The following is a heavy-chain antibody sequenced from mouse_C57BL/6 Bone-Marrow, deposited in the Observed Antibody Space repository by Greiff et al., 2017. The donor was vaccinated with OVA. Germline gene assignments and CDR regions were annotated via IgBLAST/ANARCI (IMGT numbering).Heavy chain of an antibody. CDR1: GFTFSDAW. Sequence: LQQSGGGLVQPGGSMKLSCAASGFTFSDAWMDWVRQSPVQGLEWVAEIRNKANNHATYYAESVKGRFTISRDDSKSSVNLQINSLRAEDTGIYYCTSGYDYPWFAYWGQGTLVTVSA. CDR2: IRNKANNHAT. D-gene: IGHD2-4*01. V-gene: IGHV6-6*01. CDR3: TSGYDYPWFAY. J-gene: IGHJ3*01.